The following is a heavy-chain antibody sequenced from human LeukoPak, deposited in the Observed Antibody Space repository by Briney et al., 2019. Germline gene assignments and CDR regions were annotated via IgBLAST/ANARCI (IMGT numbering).Heavy chain of an antibody. V-gene: IGHV1-69*13. J-gene: IGHJ3*02. CDR1: GGTFSSYA. CDR3: ARENLNGDPDAFDI. Sequence: SVKVSCKASGGTFSSYAIGWVRQAPGQGLEWTGGIIPIFGTANYAQKFQGRVTITADESTSTAYVELSSLRSEDTAVYYCARENLNGDPDAFDIWGQGTMVTVSS. D-gene: IGHD4-17*01. CDR2: IIPIFGTA.